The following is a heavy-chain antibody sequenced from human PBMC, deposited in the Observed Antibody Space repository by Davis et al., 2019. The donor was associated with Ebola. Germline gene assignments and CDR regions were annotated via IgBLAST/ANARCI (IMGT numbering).Heavy chain of an antibody. CDR2: IYYSGST. Sequence: SETLSLTCTVSGGSISSGDYYWSWIRQPPGKGLEWIGYIYYSGSTNYNPSLKSRVTISVDTSKNQFSLKLSSVTAADTAVYYCARRVGLQSPFDYWGQGTLVTVSS. CDR1: GGSISSGDYY. CDR3: ARRVGLQSPFDY. V-gene: IGHV4-61*08. D-gene: IGHD1-26*01. J-gene: IGHJ4*02.